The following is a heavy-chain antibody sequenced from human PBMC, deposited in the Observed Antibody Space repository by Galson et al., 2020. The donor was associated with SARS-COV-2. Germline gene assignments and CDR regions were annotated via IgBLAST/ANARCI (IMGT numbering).Heavy chain of an antibody. CDR1: GDSVSPNY. CDR2: IYNSVST. Sequence: SETLSLTCTVSGDSVSPNYWSWIRQPPGKGLEWIGYIYNSVSTNYNPSPKSRVTISEDTSKNQFSLNLRSVTAADTAVYYCAREEPGARDSGGYYWSFDLWGRGALVIVSS. V-gene: IGHV4-59*02. J-gene: IGHJ2*01. D-gene: IGHD3-22*01. CDR3: AREEPGARDSGGYYWSFDL.